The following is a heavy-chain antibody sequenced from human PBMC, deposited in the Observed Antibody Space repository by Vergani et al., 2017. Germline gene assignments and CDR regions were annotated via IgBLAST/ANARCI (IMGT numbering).Heavy chain of an antibody. D-gene: IGHD2-2*02. Sequence: EVQLVESGGGLVKPGGSLRLSCAASGFPFSSYSMNWVRQAPGKGLEWVSSISSSSSYIYYADSVKGRFTISRDNAKNSLYLQMNSLRAEDTAVYYCAXRGCTSCYSNWFDPWGQGTLVTVSS. CDR2: ISSSSSYI. CDR3: AXRGCTSCYSNWFDP. J-gene: IGHJ5*02. V-gene: IGHV3-21*01. CDR1: GFPFSSYS.